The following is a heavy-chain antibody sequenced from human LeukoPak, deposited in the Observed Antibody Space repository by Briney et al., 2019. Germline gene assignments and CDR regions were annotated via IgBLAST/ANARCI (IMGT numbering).Heavy chain of an antibody. V-gene: IGHV1-69*04. D-gene: IGHD3-10*01. CDR1: GGTFSSYA. J-gene: IGHJ4*02. Sequence: SVKVSCKASGGTFSSYAISWVRQAPGQGLEWMGRVIPILGIANYAQKFQGRVTITADKSTSTAYMELSSLRSEDTAVYYCARAPFITMVRGVIHYYFDYWGQGTLVTVSS. CDR2: VIPILGIA. CDR3: ARAPFITMVRGVIHYYFDY.